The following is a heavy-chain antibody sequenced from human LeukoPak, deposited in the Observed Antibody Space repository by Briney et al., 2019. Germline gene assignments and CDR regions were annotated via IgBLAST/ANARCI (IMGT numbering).Heavy chain of an antibody. D-gene: IGHD3-10*01. V-gene: IGHV3-15*01. CDR3: TTARITMVRGGKRDY. Sequence: GGSLRLSCAASGFTFSNAWMGWVRQAPGKGLEWVGRIKSKTDGGTTDYAAPVKGRFTISRDDSKNTLYLQMNSLKTEDTAVYYCTTARITMVRGGKRDYWGQGTLVTVSS. CDR2: IKSKTDGGTT. CDR1: GFTFSNAW. J-gene: IGHJ4*02.